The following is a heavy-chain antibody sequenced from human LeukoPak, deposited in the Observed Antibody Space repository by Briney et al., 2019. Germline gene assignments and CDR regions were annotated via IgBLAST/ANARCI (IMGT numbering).Heavy chain of an antibody. CDR1: GGSFSGYY. CDR2: IYYSGST. V-gene: IGHV4-59*01. D-gene: IGHD3-10*01. Sequence: PSETLSLTCAVYGGSFSGYYWSWIRQPPGKGLEWIGYIYYSGSTNYNPSLKSRVTISVDTSKNQFSLKLSSVTAADTAVYYCARVRFGELSLNWFDPWGQGTLVTVSS. J-gene: IGHJ5*02. CDR3: ARVRFGELSLNWFDP.